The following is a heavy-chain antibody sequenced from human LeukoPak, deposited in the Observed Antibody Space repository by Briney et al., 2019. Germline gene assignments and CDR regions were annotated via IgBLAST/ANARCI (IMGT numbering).Heavy chain of an antibody. Sequence: GGSLKLSCAASGFTFSDYTMSWVRQAPGKGLEWVSSITPRGDYIYYADSLKGRFAISRDNAKNSLYLQMSSLRAEDTAVYYCVRHRTASDYWGQGALVTVSS. J-gene: IGHJ4*02. CDR1: GFTFSDYT. CDR3: VRHRTASDY. CDR2: ITPRGDYI. D-gene: IGHD1-1*01. V-gene: IGHV3-21*01.